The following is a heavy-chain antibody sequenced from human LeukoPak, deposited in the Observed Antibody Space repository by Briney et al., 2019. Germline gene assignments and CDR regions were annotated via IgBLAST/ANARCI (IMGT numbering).Heavy chain of an antibody. D-gene: IGHD3-10*01. CDR3: ARPNYYGAEKDAFDI. V-gene: IGHV4-34*01. Sequence: PSDTLSPTCAVYGWSFSGYYWSWIRQPPGKGLEWIGEINHSGSTNYNPSPKSRVTKSVDTSKNQLSLKLSSVTAADTAVYYCARPNYYGAEKDAFDISRPRTTVIVSS. J-gene: IGHJ3*02. CDR2: INHSGST. CDR1: GWSFSGYY.